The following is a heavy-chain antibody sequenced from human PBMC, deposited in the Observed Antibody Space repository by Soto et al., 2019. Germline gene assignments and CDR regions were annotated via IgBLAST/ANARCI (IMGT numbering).Heavy chain of an antibody. J-gene: IGHJ3*02. CDR2: IYYSGST. V-gene: IGHV4-59*01. CDR1: GGSISSYY. CDR3: ARELGYCSGGSCYAGGAFDI. Sequence: PSETLSLTCTVSGGSISSYYWSWIRQPPGKRLEWIGYIYYSGSTNYNPSLKSRVTISVDTSKNQFSLKLSSVTAADTAVYYCARELGYCSGGSCYAGGAFDIWGQGTMVTVSS. D-gene: IGHD2-15*01.